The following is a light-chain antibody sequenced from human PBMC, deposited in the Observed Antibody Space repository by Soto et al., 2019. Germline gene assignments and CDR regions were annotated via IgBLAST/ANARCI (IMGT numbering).Light chain of an antibody. CDR2: GAS. CDR1: QSVRNY. Sequence: EVVWTQSPATLSVSAGVRPTLSSGASQSVRNYLAWYQQKPGKAPRLLIHGASKMATGIPSRFSGSGSGTEFTLTISSLQSEDFAVYYCQQYNKPPRTFGQGTKVDIK. V-gene: IGKV3-15*01. J-gene: IGKJ1*01. CDR3: QQYNKPPRT.